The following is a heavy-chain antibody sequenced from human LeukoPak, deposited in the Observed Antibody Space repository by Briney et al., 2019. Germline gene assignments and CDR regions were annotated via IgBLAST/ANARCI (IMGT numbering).Heavy chain of an antibody. CDR2: ISGSGGST. Sequence: GGSLRLSCAASGFTLSSYAMSWVRQAPGKGLEWVSAISGSGGSTYYADSVKGRFTISRDNSKNTLYLQMNSLRAEDTAVYYCAKVEFLTSYYYYGMDVWGQGTTVTVSS. CDR3: AKVEFLTSYYYYGMDV. CDR1: GFTLSSYA. J-gene: IGHJ6*02. V-gene: IGHV3-23*01. D-gene: IGHD3-9*01.